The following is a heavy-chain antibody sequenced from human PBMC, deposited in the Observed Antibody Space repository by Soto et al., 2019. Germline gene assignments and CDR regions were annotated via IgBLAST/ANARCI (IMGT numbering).Heavy chain of an antibody. D-gene: IGHD1-26*01. CDR1: GSSLLSSY. Sequence: PSETLSLTCRVSGSSLLSSYWSWVRQPAGKGLEWIGHIFSSGRTSYNPSLKSRLTMSIDTSKNLFSLNLSSVTAADTAVYYCAKGWDVKYFDKWGQGTLVTVSS. CDR3: AKGWDVKYFDK. CDR2: IFSSGRT. J-gene: IGHJ4*02. V-gene: IGHV4-4*07.